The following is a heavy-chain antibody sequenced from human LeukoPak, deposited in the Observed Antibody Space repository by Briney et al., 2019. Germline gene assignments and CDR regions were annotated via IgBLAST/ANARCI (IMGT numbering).Heavy chain of an antibody. D-gene: IGHD5-18*01. Sequence: ASVTVSCKASGYIFTTYYLHWVRQAPGQGLEWMGIINPSGGSTSYLQKFQGRVTMTRDTSTSTVYMELSSLISDDTAVYYCARGPGYNYDYYFDYWGQGTLVTVSS. J-gene: IGHJ4*02. CDR2: INPSGGST. V-gene: IGHV1-46*01. CDR3: ARGPGYNYDYYFDY. CDR1: GYIFTTYY.